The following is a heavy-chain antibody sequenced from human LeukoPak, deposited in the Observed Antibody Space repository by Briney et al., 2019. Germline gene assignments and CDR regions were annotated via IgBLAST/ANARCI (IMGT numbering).Heavy chain of an antibody. D-gene: IGHD2-2*01. V-gene: IGHV1-69*06. CDR1: GGTFSSYA. Sequence: SVKVSCRASGGTFSSYAISWVRQAPGEGLEWMGGIIPIFGTANYAQKFQGRVTLTADKSTSTAYMELSSLRSADTAVYYCARAELRGYCSSTSCLDKFDPWGQGTLVTVSS. CDR3: ARAELRGYCSSTSCLDKFDP. CDR2: IIPIFGTA. J-gene: IGHJ5*02.